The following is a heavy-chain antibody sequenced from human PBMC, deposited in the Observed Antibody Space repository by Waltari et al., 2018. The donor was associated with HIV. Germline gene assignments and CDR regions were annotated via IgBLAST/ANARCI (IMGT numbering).Heavy chain of an antibody. CDR2: IYYSGST. CDR1: GGSISSSSYY. D-gene: IGHD3-9*01. Sequence: QLQLQESGPGLVKPSETLSLTCTVSGGSISSSSYYWGWIRQPPGKGLEWIGSIYYSGSTSYTPSLKIRVTISVDTSKNQFSLKLSSVTAADTAVYYCARQGGYDILTGYYTYFDYWGQGTLVTVSS. V-gene: IGHV4-39*01. J-gene: IGHJ4*02. CDR3: ARQGGYDILTGYYTYFDY.